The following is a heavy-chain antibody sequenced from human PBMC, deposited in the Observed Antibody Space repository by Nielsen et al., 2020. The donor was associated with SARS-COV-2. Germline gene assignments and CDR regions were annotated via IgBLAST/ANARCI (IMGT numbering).Heavy chain of an antibody. V-gene: IGHV3-48*01. CDR1: GFTFSSYS. CDR3: ARAIHYYDSSGPLAGFDY. CDR2: ISSSSSTI. D-gene: IGHD3-22*01. Sequence: GGSLRLSCAASGFTFSSYSMNWVRQAPGKGLEWVSYISSSSSTIYYADSVKGRFTISRDNAKNSLYLQMNSLRAEDTAVYYCARAIHYYDSSGPLAGFDYWGQGTLVTVSS. J-gene: IGHJ4*02.